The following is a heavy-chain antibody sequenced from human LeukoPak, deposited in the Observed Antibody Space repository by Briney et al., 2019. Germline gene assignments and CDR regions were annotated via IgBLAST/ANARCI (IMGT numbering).Heavy chain of an antibody. CDR3: ARSRYGPAANPYYFDY. Sequence: SETLSLTCTVSGGSISSYYWSWIRQPPGKGLEWIGCIYYSGSTNYNPSLKSRVTISVDTSKNQFSLKLSSVTAADTAVYYCARSRYGPAANPYYFDYWGQGTLVTVSS. J-gene: IGHJ4*02. CDR1: GGSISSYY. CDR2: IYYSGST. V-gene: IGHV4-59*12. D-gene: IGHD2-2*01.